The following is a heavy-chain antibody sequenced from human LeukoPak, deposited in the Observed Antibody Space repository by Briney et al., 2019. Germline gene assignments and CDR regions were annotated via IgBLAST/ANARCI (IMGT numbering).Heavy chain of an antibody. CDR2: IYHSGST. J-gene: IGHJ5*02. CDR1: GGSISSYY. D-gene: IGHD1-26*01. Sequence: SETLSLTCTVSGGSISSYYWSWIRQPPGKGLEWIGSIYHSGSTYYNPSLKSRVTISVDTSKNQFSLKLSSVTAADTAVYYCARHVVGATTVNNWFDPWGQGTLVTVSS. CDR3: ARHVVGATTVNNWFDP. V-gene: IGHV4-59*08.